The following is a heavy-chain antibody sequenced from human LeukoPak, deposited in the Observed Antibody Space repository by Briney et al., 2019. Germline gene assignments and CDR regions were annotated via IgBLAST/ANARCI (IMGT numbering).Heavy chain of an antibody. D-gene: IGHD2-2*01. CDR3: ARGVVVPAATSGSWFDP. J-gene: IGHJ5*02. CDR2: MNPNSGNT. CDR1: GYTFTSYD. Sequence: GASVKVSCKAFGYTFTSYDINWVRQATGQGLEWMGWMNPNSGNTGYAQKFQGRVTITRNTSISTAYMELSSLRSEDTAVYYCARGVVVPAATSGSWFDPWGQGTLVTVSS. V-gene: IGHV1-8*03.